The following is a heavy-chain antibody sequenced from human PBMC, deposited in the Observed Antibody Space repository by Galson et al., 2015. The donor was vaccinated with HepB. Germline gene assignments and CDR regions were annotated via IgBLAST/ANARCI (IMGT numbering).Heavy chain of an antibody. Sequence: SVKVSCKASGYTFTSYYTHWVRQAPGQGLEWMGIINPSGGSTSYAQKFQGRVTMTRDTSTSTVYMELSSLRSEDTAVYYCARDHRSYDFWSGYYHDAFDIWGQGTMVTVSS. CDR2: INPSGGST. CDR1: GYTFTSYY. J-gene: IGHJ3*02. V-gene: IGHV1-46*01. CDR3: ARDHRSYDFWSGYYHDAFDI. D-gene: IGHD3-3*01.